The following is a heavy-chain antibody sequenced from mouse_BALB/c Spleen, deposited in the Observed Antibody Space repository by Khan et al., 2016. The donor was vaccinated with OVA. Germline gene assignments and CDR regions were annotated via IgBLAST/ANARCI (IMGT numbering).Heavy chain of an antibody. D-gene: IGHD2-14*01. Sequence: VQLKESGPELVKPGASVKMSCKASGYTFTSYVLHWLRQKPGQGLEWIGYIYPFNDDTKYNEKFKGEATLTSDKSSTTAYMELSSLTSEDSAVEYCAKDYRYDVYFDYWGQGTTLTVSS. V-gene: IGHV1S136*01. J-gene: IGHJ2*01. CDR2: IYPFNDDT. CDR1: GYTFTSYV. CDR3: AKDYRYDVYFDY.